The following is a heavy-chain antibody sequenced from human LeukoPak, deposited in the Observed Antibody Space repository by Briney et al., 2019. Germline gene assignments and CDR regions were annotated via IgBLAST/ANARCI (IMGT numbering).Heavy chain of an antibody. CDR3: ATPLGITMVRGPFDY. CDR2: VSPYSGDT. J-gene: IGHJ4*02. Sequence: ASVKVSCKASGYTFTSYHINWVRQATGQGLEWMGWVSPYSGDTGYAKKFQDRVTMTEDTSTDTAYMELSSLRSEDTAVYYCATPLGITMVRGPFDYWGQGTLVTVSS. V-gene: IGHV1-8*01. D-gene: IGHD3-10*01. CDR1: GYTFTSYH.